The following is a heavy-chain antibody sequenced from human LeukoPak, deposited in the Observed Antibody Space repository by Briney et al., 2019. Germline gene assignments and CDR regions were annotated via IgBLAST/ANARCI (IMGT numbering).Heavy chain of an antibody. J-gene: IGHJ4*02. D-gene: IGHD3-10*01. Sequence: PGGSLRLSCAASGFTFDDYGMSWVRQAPGKGLEWVSGINWNGGSTGYADSVKGRFIISRDNAKNSLYLQMNSLRAEGTAVYHCARVNKGYYGSGSYYNALGYWGQGTLVTVSS. CDR1: GFTFDDYG. V-gene: IGHV3-20*01. CDR2: INWNGGST. CDR3: ARVNKGYYGSGSYYNALGY.